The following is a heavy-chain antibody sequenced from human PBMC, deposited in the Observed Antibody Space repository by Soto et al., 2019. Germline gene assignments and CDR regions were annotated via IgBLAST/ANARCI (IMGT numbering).Heavy chain of an antibody. CDR3: ARAIAARPNFDY. Sequence: QVQLQESGPGLVKPSETLSLTCAVYGGSFSGYYWSWIRQPPGKGLEWIGEINHSGSTNYNPSLKSRVTISVDTSKNQFSLKLSSVTAADTAVYYCARAIAARPNFDYWGQGTLVTVSS. CDR2: INHSGST. V-gene: IGHV4-34*01. D-gene: IGHD6-6*01. CDR1: GGSFSGYY. J-gene: IGHJ4*02.